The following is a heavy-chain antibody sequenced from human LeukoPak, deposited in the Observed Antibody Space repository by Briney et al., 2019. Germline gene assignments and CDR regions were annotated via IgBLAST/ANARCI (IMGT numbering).Heavy chain of an antibody. CDR2: IYNTGSS. D-gene: IGHD3-10*01. V-gene: IGHV4-59*08. CDR1: GGSVSSDS. J-gene: IGHJ2*01. CDR3: ARHGKMNLVRGAFWYFDL. Sequence: PSETLSLTCTVSGGSVSSDSWNWIRQPPGKGLEWIGYIYNTGSSNHNPSLKNRATISFDKSKSQLSLNLSSVTAADTAIYYCARHGKMNLVRGAFWYFDLWGRGTLVTVSS.